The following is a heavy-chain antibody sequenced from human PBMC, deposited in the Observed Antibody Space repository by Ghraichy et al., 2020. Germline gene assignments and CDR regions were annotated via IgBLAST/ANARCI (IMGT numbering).Heavy chain of an antibody. J-gene: IGHJ6*02. CDR3: ARGSSVVRFYYYDGMDV. CDR1: GFPFGSYN. Sequence: GGSLRLSCVGSGFPFGSYNMNWVRQSPGKGLEWVSYISSSSRAIFYADSVKGRFTISRDNAQNSLYLQMNSLRDEDTAVYYCARGSSVVRFYYYDGMDVWGQGTTVTVSS. CDR2: ISSSSRAI. D-gene: IGHD4-23*01. V-gene: IGHV3-48*02.